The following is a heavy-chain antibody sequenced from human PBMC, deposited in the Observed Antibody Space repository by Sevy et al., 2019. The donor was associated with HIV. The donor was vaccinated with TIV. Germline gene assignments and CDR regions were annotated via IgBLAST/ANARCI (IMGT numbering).Heavy chain of an antibody. D-gene: IGHD2-15*01. CDR1: GFTFSSYW. V-gene: IGHV3-53*01. CDR3: ASEYCSRGSCFFDY. CDR2: IYAGGTA. Sequence: GGSLRLSCAASGFTFSSYWMHWVRQAPGKGLEWVSHIYAGGTAYYADSVKGRFTFSRDDSKNTVSLQMRSLRVEDSAVYYCASEYCSRGSCFFDYWGQGIQVTVSS. J-gene: IGHJ4*02.